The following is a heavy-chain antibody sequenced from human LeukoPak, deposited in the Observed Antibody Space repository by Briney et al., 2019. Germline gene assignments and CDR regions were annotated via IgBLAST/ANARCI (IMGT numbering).Heavy chain of an antibody. V-gene: IGHV3-30*18. D-gene: IGHD2-2*01. CDR2: ISYDGSNE. CDR3: AKVARWGYCSSTSCYLPYFDY. Sequence: GGSLRLSCAASGFAFSSYGMHWVRQAPGKGLEWVAVISYDGSNEYYADSVKGRFTISRDNSKNTLYLQMNSLRAEDTAVYYCAKVARWGYCSSTSCYLPYFDYWGQGTLVTVSS. CDR1: GFAFSSYG. J-gene: IGHJ4*02.